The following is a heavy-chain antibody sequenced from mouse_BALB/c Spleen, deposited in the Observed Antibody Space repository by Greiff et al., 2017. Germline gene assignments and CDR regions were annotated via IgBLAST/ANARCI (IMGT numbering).Heavy chain of an antibody. D-gene: IGHD1-1*01. Sequence: EVKLVESGPGLVQPSQSLSLTCTVTGYSITSDYAWNWLRQFPGNKLEWMGYISYSGSTSYNPSLKSRISITRDTSKNQFFLQLNSVTTEDTATYYCARDTTVSYAMDYWGQGTSVTVSS. CDR1: GYSITSDYA. CDR3: ARDTTVSYAMDY. V-gene: IGHV3-2*02. J-gene: IGHJ4*01. CDR2: ISYSGST.